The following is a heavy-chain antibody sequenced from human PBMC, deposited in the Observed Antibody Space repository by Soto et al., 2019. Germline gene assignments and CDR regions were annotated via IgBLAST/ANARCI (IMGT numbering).Heavy chain of an antibody. V-gene: IGHV3-21*02. CDR3: ARAGGFRSASYRYDAFDI. J-gene: IGHJ3*02. D-gene: IGHD6-25*01. CDR1: GFTFSPYS. Sequence: EVQLVESGGGLVKPGGSLRLSCAASGFTFSPYSMNWVRQAPGKGLEWVSSISASTNYIYYADSVKGRFTISRDNAKNSLYLQMNSLRAEDSAVYYCARAGGFRSASYRYDAFDIWGQGTMVTVSS. CDR2: ISASTNYI.